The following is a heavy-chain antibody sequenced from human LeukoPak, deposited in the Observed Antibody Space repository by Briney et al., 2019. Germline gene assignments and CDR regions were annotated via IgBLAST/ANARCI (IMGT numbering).Heavy chain of an antibody. Sequence: ASVKVSCKASGYTFTGYYMHWVRQAPGQGLEWMGGIIPIFGTANYAQKFQGRVTITTDESTSTAYMELSSLRSEDTAVYYCARYSSGCFDYWGQGTLVTVSS. CDR3: ARYSSGCFDY. J-gene: IGHJ4*02. D-gene: IGHD6-19*01. V-gene: IGHV1-69*05. CDR2: IIPIFGTA. CDR1: GYTFTGYY.